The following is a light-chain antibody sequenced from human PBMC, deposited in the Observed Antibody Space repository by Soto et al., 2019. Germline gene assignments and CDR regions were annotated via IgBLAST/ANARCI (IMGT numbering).Light chain of an antibody. CDR1: QTISSY. Sequence: DIQMTQSPSSLSASVGDRVTITCRPSQTISSYLNWYQQKPGKAPKLLIYAASDLQSGVPSRFSGSGSGTDFILTISSLQPEDCATYFCQQSFSTPLTFGGGTKVEIE. CDR3: QQSFSTPLT. V-gene: IGKV1-39*01. CDR2: AAS. J-gene: IGKJ4*01.